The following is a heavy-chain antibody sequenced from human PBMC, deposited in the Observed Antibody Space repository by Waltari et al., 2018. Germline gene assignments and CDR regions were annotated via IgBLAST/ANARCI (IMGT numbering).Heavy chain of an antibody. V-gene: IGHV3-53*02. J-gene: IGHJ3*02. CDR1: GFTVSSNY. CDR3: ATNRPLDI. CDR2: CYSGGST. Sequence: EVQLVETGGGLIQPGGSLRLSCAASGFTVSSNYMNWVRQAPGKGLEWVSICYSGGSTFYADSVKGRFTISRDKSKNTLYLQMNSLRAEDTAVYYCATNRPLDIWGQGTMVTISS.